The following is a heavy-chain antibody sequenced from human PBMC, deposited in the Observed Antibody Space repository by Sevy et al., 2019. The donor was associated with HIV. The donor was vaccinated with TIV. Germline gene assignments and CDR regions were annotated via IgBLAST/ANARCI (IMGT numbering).Heavy chain of an antibody. J-gene: IGHJ4*02. CDR2: IIPIFGTT. D-gene: IGHD3-10*01. Sequence: ASVKVSCKASGGTFSSYAIHWVRQAPGQGLEWMGGIIPIFGTTNYAQKFQGRVTITADESTSTSNMELSGLRSEDRAVFYWARGVTRKRGGGYYFDYWGQGTLVTVSS. CDR3: ARGVTRKRGGGYYFDY. V-gene: IGHV1-69*13. CDR1: GGTFSSYA.